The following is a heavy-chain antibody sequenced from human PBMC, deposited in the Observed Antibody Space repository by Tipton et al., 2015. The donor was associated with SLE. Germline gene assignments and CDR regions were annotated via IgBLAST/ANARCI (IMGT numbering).Heavy chain of an antibody. CDR3: ARDPKTGIQDAFDI. V-gene: IGHV4-38-2*02. CDR1: GYSISSGYY. CDR2: IYHSGST. D-gene: IGHD3-10*01. J-gene: IGHJ3*02. Sequence: LRLSCTVSGYSISSGYYWGGIRQPQGKGLEGIGSIYHSGSTYYNPSLKSRVTISVDTSKNQFSLKLSSVTAADTAVYYCARDPKTGIQDAFDIWGQGTMVTVSS.